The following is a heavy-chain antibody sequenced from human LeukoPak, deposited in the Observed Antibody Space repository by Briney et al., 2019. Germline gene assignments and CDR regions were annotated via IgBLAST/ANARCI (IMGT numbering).Heavy chain of an antibody. CDR2: IYYSATT. CDR1: GGSISSSHYY. Sequence: KPSETLSLTCTVSGGSISSSHYYWGWIRQPPRKGLEWIGSIYYSATTYYNPSLKSRVTISLDTSKNQFSLKLSSVTAADTAVYYCARVNYWVTTVSGVVNWFDPWGQGTLVTVSS. J-gene: IGHJ5*02. V-gene: IGHV4-39*07. D-gene: IGHD2-15*01. CDR3: ARVNYWVTTVSGVVNWFDP.